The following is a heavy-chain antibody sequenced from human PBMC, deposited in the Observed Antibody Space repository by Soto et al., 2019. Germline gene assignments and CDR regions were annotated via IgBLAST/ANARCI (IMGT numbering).Heavy chain of an antibody. CDR2: ISSSGSSI. V-gene: IGHV3-48*03. Sequence: GGSLRLSCAASGFTFDNFEMNWVRQAPGKGLEWLSYISSSGSSIYYADSVRGRFSVSRDNARQSLYLQMNSLRAEDTAVYYCARVPAASSWFDPWGQGTLVTVSS. CDR1: GFTFDNFE. CDR3: ARVPAASSWFDP. J-gene: IGHJ5*02. D-gene: IGHD2-15*01.